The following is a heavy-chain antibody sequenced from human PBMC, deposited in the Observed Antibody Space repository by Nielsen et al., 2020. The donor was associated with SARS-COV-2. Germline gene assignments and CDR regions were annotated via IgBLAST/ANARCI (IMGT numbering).Heavy chain of an antibody. J-gene: IGHJ6*02. Sequence: GGSLRLSCAASGFTFSSYGMHWVRQAPGKGLEWVAVIWYDGSNKYYADSVKGRFTISRDNSKNTLYLQMNSLRAEDTAVYYCARDTWYYGMDVWGQGTTVTVSS. CDR1: GFTFSSYG. D-gene: IGHD3-16*01. CDR3: ARDTWYYGMDV. V-gene: IGHV3-33*01. CDR2: IWYDGSNK.